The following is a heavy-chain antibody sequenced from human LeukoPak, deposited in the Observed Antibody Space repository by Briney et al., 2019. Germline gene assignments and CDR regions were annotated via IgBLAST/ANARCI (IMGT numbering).Heavy chain of an antibody. CDR1: GFTFSTYA. V-gene: IGHV3-33*01. CDR3: AREGWQYGMDV. Sequence: GRSLRLSCAASGFTFSTYAMHWVRQAPGKGLEWVAVIWFDGSNKYYADSVKGRFTIPRDTSKNTLYLQMNSLRAEDTAVYYCAREGWQYGMDVWGQGTTVTVSS. D-gene: IGHD5-24*01. CDR2: IWFDGSNK. J-gene: IGHJ6*02.